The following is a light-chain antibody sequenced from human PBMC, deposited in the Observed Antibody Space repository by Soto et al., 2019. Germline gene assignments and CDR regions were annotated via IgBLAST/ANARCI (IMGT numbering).Light chain of an antibody. CDR3: QQYGSSGT. V-gene: IGKV3-20*01. Sequence: EIVLTQSPGTLPLSPGERATLSCRASQSVSSNLAWYQPKPGQAPRLLIYGASNRATGIPDRLSGSGSGTDFTLTISSLEPEDSAVYYCQQYGSSGTFGQGTKVYIK. CDR1: QSVSSN. J-gene: IGKJ1*01. CDR2: GAS.